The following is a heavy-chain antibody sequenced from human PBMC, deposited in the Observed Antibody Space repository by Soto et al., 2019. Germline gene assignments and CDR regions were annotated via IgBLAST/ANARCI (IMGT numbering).Heavy chain of an antibody. CDR2: ISGSGGST. CDR3: AKSFVGAVARNWFDP. J-gene: IGHJ5*02. V-gene: IGHV3-23*01. Sequence: EVQMLESGGGLVQPGGSLRLSCAASGFTFSSYAMSWVRQAPGKGLEWVPAISGSGGSTYYADSVKGRFTISRDNSKNTLYLQMNSLRAEDTAVYYCAKSFVGAVARNWFDPWGQGTLVTVSS. CDR1: GFTFSSYA. D-gene: IGHD6-19*01.